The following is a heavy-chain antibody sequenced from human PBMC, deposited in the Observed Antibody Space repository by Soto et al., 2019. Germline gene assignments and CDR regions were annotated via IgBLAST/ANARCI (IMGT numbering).Heavy chain of an antibody. CDR2: ISGDATTT. CDR3: ASDPYYYASGF. D-gene: IGHD3-10*01. V-gene: IGHV3-11*01. J-gene: IGHJ4*02. CDR1: GFRFSDHY. Sequence: QVQLVESGGGLVEPGGSLRLSCAASGFRFSDHYMTWIRQAPGQGLEWVSKISGDATTTYYADSVKGRFTVSRDNAKNSVYRQMNSLRAEDTAVYYCASDPYYYASGFWGQGTLVTVSS.